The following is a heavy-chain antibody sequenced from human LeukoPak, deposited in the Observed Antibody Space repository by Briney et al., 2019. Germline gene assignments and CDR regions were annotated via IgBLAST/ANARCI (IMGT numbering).Heavy chain of an antibody. CDR2: ISGSGDST. Sequence: GGSLRLSCAASGFTFSSYAMSWVRQGPGKGLEWVSAISGSGDSTYYAHSVKGRFTISRDNSKNTLYLQMSSLRAEDTAVYYCAKEASGWPNWFDPXXXGXLVTVSS. CDR3: AKEASGWPNWFDP. V-gene: IGHV3-23*01. D-gene: IGHD6-19*01. J-gene: IGHJ5*02. CDR1: GFTFSSYA.